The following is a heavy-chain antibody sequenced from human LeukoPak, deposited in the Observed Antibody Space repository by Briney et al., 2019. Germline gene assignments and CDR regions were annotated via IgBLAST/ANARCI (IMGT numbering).Heavy chain of an antibody. J-gene: IGHJ4*02. CDR1: GYTFTSYA. CDR2: INAGNGNT. Sequence: ASVKVSCKASGYTFTSYAMHWVRQAPGQRLEWMGWINAGNGNTKYSQKFQGRVTITRDTSATTAYMELSSLRSEDTAVYYCARDQSSSSWFRFDYWGQGTLVTVSS. D-gene: IGHD6-13*01. V-gene: IGHV1-3*01. CDR3: ARDQSSSSWFRFDY.